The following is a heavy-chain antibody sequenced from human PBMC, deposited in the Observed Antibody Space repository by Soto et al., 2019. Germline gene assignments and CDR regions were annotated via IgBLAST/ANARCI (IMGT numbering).Heavy chain of an antibody. CDR3: ARESGYYTYGMDV. CDR1: GFTFSSYS. J-gene: IGHJ6*02. V-gene: IGHV3-21*01. Sequence: EVQLVESGGGLVKPGGSLRLSCAASGFTFSSYSMNWVRQAPGKGLEWVSSISSSSSYIYYADSVKGRFTISRDNSKNSLYLQMNSLRADDTAVYYCARESGYYTYGMDVWGQGTTVTVSS. D-gene: IGHD3-3*01. CDR2: ISSSSSYI.